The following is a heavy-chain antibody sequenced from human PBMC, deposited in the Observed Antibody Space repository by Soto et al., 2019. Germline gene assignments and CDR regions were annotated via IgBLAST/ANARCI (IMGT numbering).Heavy chain of an antibody. D-gene: IGHD2-8*02. CDR1: GDSISSGEDY. CDR2: IYYSGST. Sequence: SETMYITSTVSGDSISSGEDYWSWISKPPGKGLEWIGYIYYSGSTYYNPSLKSRVTISVDTSKNQFSLKLSSVTAADTAVYYCARALVGADYYYYGMDVWGQGTTVTGSS. V-gene: IGHV4-30-4*01. CDR3: ARALVGADYYYYGMDV. J-gene: IGHJ6*02.